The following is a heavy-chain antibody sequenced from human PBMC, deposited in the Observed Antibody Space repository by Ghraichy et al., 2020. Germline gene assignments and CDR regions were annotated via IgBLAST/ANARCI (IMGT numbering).Heavy chain of an antibody. V-gene: IGHV3-21*01. CDR2: ISSSSSYI. Sequence: GGSLRLSCAASGFTFSSYSMNWVRQAPGKGLEWVSSISSSSSYIYYADSVKGRFTISRDNAKNSLYLQMNSLRAEDTAVYYCARDDLSLAVTGWFDPWGQGTLVTVSS. CDR3: ARDDLSLAVTGWFDP. J-gene: IGHJ5*02. D-gene: IGHD2-15*01. CDR1: GFTFSSYS.